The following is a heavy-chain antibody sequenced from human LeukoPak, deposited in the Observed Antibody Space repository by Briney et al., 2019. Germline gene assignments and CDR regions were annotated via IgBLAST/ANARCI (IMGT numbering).Heavy chain of an antibody. Sequence: PSETLSLTCAASGFSISSGYYWGWIRQPPGKGLEWIGSIYHSGSTYYNPSLKSRVTISVDTSKNQFSLKLSSVTAADTGVYYCARDRSSAYDIDYWGQGTLVTVSS. CDR3: ARDRSSAYDIDY. V-gene: IGHV4-38-2*02. CDR1: GFSISSGYY. D-gene: IGHD6-6*01. J-gene: IGHJ4*02. CDR2: IYHSGST.